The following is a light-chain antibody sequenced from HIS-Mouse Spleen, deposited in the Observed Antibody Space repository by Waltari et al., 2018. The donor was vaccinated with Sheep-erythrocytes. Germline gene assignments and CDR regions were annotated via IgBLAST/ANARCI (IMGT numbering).Light chain of an antibody. CDR3: QAWDSSTV. CDR1: SSDVGSYNL. CDR2: EGS. J-gene: IGLJ1*01. Sequence: QSALTQPASVSGSPGQSITISCTGTSSDVGSYNLVSWYQQHPGKAPKLMIYEGSKRPSGVSNRFSGSNSGNTATLTISGTQAMDEADYYCQAWDSSTVFGTGTKVTVL. V-gene: IGLV2-14*02.